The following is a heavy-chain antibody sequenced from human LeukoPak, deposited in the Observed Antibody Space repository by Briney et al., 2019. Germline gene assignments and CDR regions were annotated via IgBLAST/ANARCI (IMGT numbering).Heavy chain of an antibody. Sequence: SETLSLTCTVSGYSISSGYYWSWIRQPAGKGLEWIGRIYTSGSTNYNPSLKSRVTMSVDTSKNQFSLKLSSVTAADTAVYYCARVRGGSGSYQGELVFDYWGQGTLVTVSS. CDR1: GYSISSGYY. CDR3: ARVRGGSGSYQGELVFDY. J-gene: IGHJ4*02. D-gene: IGHD3-10*01. CDR2: IYTSGST. V-gene: IGHV4-4*07.